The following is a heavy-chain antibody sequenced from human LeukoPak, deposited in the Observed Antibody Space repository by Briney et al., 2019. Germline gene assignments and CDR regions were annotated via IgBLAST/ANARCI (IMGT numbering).Heavy chain of an antibody. CDR1: GGTFSSYA. CDR3: ARGMSLYCSSTSCPNWFDP. Sequence: SVNVSCKASGGTFSSYAISSVRQAPGQGLEWLGGIIPIFGTANYAQKFQGRVTITADESTSTAYMELSSLRSEDTAVYYCARGMSLYCSSTSCPNWFDPWGQGTLVTVSS. D-gene: IGHD2-2*01. CDR2: IIPIFGTA. V-gene: IGHV1-69*01. J-gene: IGHJ5*02.